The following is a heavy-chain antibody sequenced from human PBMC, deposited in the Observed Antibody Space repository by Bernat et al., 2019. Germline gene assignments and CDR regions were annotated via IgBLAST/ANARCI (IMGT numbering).Heavy chain of an antibody. D-gene: IGHD4-17*01. CDR1: GFTFTDYY. J-gene: IGHJ3*01. V-gene: IGHV3-11*06. Sequence: QVQLVESGGGLVRPGGSLRLSCAASGFTFTDYYMSWIRQAPGKGLEWLSYITSSGSYAKYADSVKGRFTISRDNAKKSLYLQMNSLRDEDTAVYYCARDRDYGDPDAFDFWGQGTMVTVSS. CDR2: ITSSGSYA. CDR3: ARDRDYGDPDAFDF.